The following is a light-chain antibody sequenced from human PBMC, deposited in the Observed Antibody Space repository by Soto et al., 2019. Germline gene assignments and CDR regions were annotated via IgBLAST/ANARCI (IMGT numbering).Light chain of an antibody. CDR3: QQYYSAPET. J-gene: IGKJ1*01. CDR1: QSVLYSSNNKNN. Sequence: DIVMTQSPDSLAVSLGERASINCKSSQSVLYSSNNKNNLAWYQQKPGKPPKLLIFWASTRDSGVPDRFSGSGSGTDFTLTISGLQAEDVAVYYCQQYYSAPETFGQGTRVEIK. CDR2: WAS. V-gene: IGKV4-1*01.